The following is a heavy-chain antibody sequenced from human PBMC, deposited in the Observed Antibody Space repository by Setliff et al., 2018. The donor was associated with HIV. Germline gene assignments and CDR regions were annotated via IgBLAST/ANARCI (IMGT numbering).Heavy chain of an antibody. CDR2: ISSSGSTI. Sequence: SCAASGFTFSSYEMNWVRQAPGKGLEWVSYISSSGSTIYYADSVKGRFTISRDNAKNSLYLQMNSLRAEDTAVYYCARDVVVTAIQGNYYYGMDVWGQGTTVTVSS. CDR1: GFTFSSYE. CDR3: ARDVVVTAIQGNYYYGMDV. J-gene: IGHJ6*02. V-gene: IGHV3-48*03. D-gene: IGHD2-21*02.